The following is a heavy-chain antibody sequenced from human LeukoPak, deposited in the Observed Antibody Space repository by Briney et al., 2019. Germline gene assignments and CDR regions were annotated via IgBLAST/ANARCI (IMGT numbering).Heavy chain of an antibody. V-gene: IGHV4-39*01. J-gene: IGHJ4*02. CDR2: IYSSGST. D-gene: IGHD1-26*01. Sequence: RASETLSLTCAGSGASISGSGYYWGWIRQPPGKVLEWIGNIYSSGSTYYNASLHSRVTISIDTSKNQLSLRLNSVTAADTAMYYCAKSGGYGLINYWGQGTRVTVSS. CDR3: AKSGGYGLINY. CDR1: GASISGSGYY.